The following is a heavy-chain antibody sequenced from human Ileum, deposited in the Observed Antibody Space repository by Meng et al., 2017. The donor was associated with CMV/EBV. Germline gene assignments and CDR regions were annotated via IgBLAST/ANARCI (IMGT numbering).Heavy chain of an antibody. CDR2: MNSKSGNT. Sequence: ASVKVSCKASGYTFINHDINWARQAAGQGLEWMGWMNSKSGNTGYAQKFQGRVTMTRDTSVSTAYMELSSLRFEDTAIYYCMRGAGEGGRDWFDPWGQGTLVTVSS. CDR3: MRGAGEGGRDWFDP. J-gene: IGHJ5*02. D-gene: IGHD1-14*01. V-gene: IGHV1-8*01. CDR1: GYTFINHD.